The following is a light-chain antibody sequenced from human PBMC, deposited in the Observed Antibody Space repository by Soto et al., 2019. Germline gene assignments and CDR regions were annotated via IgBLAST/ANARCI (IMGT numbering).Light chain of an antibody. CDR2: EVT. V-gene: IGLV2-8*01. CDR3: SSYGGSDNSVA. J-gene: IGLJ2*01. CDR1: SSDSGFHEY. Sequence: QSALTQPPSASGSPGQSVTISCTGSSSDSGFHEYVAWYQHHPGKAPKLLIYEVTKRPSGVPDRFSASKSGNTASLTVSGLQSDDEAVYYCSSYGGSDNSVAFGGGTKLTVL.